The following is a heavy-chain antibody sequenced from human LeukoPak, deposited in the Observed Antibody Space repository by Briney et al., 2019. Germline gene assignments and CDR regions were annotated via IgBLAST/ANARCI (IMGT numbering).Heavy chain of an antibody. CDR2: INHSGST. CDR1: GGSFSGYY. Sequence: SETLSLTCAVYGGSFSGYYWSWIRQPPGKGLEWIGEINHSGSTNYNPSLKSRVTISVDTSKNQFSLKLSSVTAADTAVYYCARLDSGYAFDYWGQGTLVTVSS. V-gene: IGHV4-34*01. D-gene: IGHD5-12*01. J-gene: IGHJ4*02. CDR3: ARLDSGYAFDY.